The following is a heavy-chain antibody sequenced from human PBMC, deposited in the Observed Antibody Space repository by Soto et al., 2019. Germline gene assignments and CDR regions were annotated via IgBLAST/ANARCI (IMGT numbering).Heavy chain of an antibody. CDR1: GGTFSTFG. CDR2: IIPFFGTA. D-gene: IGHD3-10*01. V-gene: IGHV1-69*13. CDR3: ARTAPMDAGDKYYYDL. J-gene: IGHJ5*02. Sequence: GASVKVSCKTSGGTFSTFGISWVRQAPGQGLEWMGGIIPFFGTAEYSQKFEDRITITADESTNTVYMDLRSLTSEDTAIYYCARTAPMDAGDKYYYDLWGQGTLVTVSS.